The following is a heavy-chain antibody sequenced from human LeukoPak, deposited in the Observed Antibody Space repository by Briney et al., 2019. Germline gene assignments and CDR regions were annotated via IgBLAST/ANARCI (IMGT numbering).Heavy chain of an antibody. J-gene: IGHJ5*02. V-gene: IGHV3-48*01. D-gene: IGHD3-10*01. CDR1: GFTFSNYS. CDR3: ARFADGLWFGEFGSWFDP. Sequence: PGGSLRLSCEASGFTFSNYSMNWVRQAPGKGLEWVSYIRSSSTTIYYADSVKGRFTISRDNAKNSLYLQMNSLRAEDTAVYYCARFADGLWFGEFGSWFDPWGQGTLVTVSS. CDR2: IRSSSTTI.